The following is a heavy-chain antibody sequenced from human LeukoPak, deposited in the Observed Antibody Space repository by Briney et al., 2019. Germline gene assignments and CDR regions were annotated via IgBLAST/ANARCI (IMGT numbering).Heavy chain of an antibody. CDR1: GGTFSSYA. CDR2: ISAYNGNT. V-gene: IGHV1-18*01. J-gene: IGHJ4*02. D-gene: IGHD3-10*01. CDR3: ARLSWMVRGVFRQSPYYFDY. Sequence: GASVKVSCKASGGTFSSYAISWVRQAPGQGLEWMGWISAYNGNTNYAQKLQGRVTMTTDTSTSTAYMELRSLRSDDTAVYYCARLSWMVRGVFRQSPYYFDYWGQGTLVTVSS.